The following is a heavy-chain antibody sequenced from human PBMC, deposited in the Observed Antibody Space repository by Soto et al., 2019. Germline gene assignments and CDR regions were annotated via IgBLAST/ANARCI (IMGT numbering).Heavy chain of an antibody. CDR1: GDSVSSNSAA. CDR3: ARVIAAAGNYYYYGMDV. Sequence: TLSLTCAISGDSVSSNSAAWNWIRQSPSRGLEWLGRTYYRSKWYNDYAVSVKSRITINPDTSKNQFSLQLNSVTPEDTAVYYCARVIAAAGNYYYYGMDVWGQGTTVTVSS. J-gene: IGHJ6*02. V-gene: IGHV6-1*01. CDR2: TYYRSKWYN. D-gene: IGHD6-13*01.